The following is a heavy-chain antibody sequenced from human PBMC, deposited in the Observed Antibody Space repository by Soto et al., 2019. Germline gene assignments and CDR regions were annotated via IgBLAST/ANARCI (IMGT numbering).Heavy chain of an antibody. Sequence: SETLSLTCTISGGSISVYYWSWIRQSPRQGLEWIGSVYDTGRPYYSPSFKSRVTISADTSKNQISLKLTSATAADTAVYYCARGVGSSPPRYWGRGTLVTVSS. V-gene: IGHV4-59*01. D-gene: IGHD3-9*01. CDR1: GGSISVYY. CDR2: VYDTGRP. CDR3: ARGVGSSPPRY. J-gene: IGHJ4*02.